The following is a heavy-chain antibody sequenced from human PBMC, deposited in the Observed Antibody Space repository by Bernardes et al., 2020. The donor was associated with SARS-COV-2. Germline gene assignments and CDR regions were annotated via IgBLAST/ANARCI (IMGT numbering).Heavy chain of an antibody. CDR3: ATITNDYFDY. V-gene: IGHV4-61*01. CDR2: IYYSGST. J-gene: IGHJ4*02. Sequence: ETLSLTCTVPGGSVSSGTYYWTWIRQPPGKGLEWIGYIYYSGSTNYSPSLKSRVTISVDTSKNQFSLKLASLTAADTAVYFCATITNDYFDYWGQGTLVAISS. CDR1: GGSVSSGTYY.